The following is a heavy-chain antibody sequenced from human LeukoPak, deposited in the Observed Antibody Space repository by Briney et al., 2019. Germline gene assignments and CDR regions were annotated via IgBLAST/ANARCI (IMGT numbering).Heavy chain of an antibody. D-gene: IGHD2-2*01. CDR1: GYSSTNYC. J-gene: IGHJ4*02. CDR3: ARGYCTSSSCRKFDY. CDR2: IYPGDSDT. V-gene: IGHV5-51*01. Sequence: YMMFSSKASGYSSTNYCICWWRQLPAEGLEWVGIIYPGDSDTSYSPSFRGQVTILVDKSISTAYLQWSSLKASDTAMYYCARGYCTSSSCRKFDYWGQGTLVTVSS.